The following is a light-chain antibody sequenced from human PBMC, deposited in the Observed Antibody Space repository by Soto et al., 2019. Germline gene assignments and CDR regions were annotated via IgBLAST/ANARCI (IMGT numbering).Light chain of an antibody. CDR2: LGS. V-gene: IGKV2-28*01. CDR3: QQGTTWPWT. Sequence: DIVMTLSPSSLPVTAGERASISCRASQSLLHSNGYNYLDWYLQKPGQSPQLLIYLGSNRASGVPDRFSGSGSGTDFTLKISSVEAEDVGVYYCQQGTTWPWTFGQGTKVDIK. CDR1: QSLLHSNGYNY. J-gene: IGKJ1*01.